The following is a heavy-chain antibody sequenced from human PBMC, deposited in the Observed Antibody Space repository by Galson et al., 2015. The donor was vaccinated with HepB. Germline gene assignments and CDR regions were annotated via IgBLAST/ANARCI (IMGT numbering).Heavy chain of an antibody. Sequence: SLRLSCAASGFTFSSYAMSWVRQAPGKGLEWVSAISGSGGSTYYADSVKGRFTISRDNSKNTLYLQMNSLRAEDTAVYYCAKAPSGYSYGYGFDYWGQGTLATVSS. D-gene: IGHD5-18*01. CDR3: AKAPSGYSYGYGFDY. CDR1: GFTFSSYA. V-gene: IGHV3-23*01. CDR2: ISGSGGST. J-gene: IGHJ4*02.